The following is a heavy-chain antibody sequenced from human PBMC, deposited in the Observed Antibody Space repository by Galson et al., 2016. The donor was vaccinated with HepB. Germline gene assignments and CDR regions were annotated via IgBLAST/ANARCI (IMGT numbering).Heavy chain of an antibody. J-gene: IGHJ4*02. CDR1: GYSLTELS. CDR2: FDPEDGET. V-gene: IGHV1-24*01. CDR3: ARDLVWSGATVSLDY. Sequence: SVKVSCKVSGYSLTELSINWVRQSPGKGPEWMGGFDPEDGETLYAHKLQGRATMTTDTSTSSASMELKGLISDDTAVYYCARDLVWSGATVSLDYWGQGTLVTVSS. D-gene: IGHD2-21*01.